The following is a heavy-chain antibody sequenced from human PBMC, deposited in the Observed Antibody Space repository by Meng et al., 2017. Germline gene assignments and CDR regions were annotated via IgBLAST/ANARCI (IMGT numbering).Heavy chain of an antibody. J-gene: IGHJ4*02. CDR1: GFTFDDCG. V-gene: IGHV3-20*04. CDR3: ARDFSWRLRLGELSLSWYDY. Sequence: GESLKISCAASGFTFDDCGMSWVRQAPGKGLEWVSGINWNGGSTGYADSVKGRFTLSRDNAKNSLYLQMNSLRAEDTALYYCARDFSWRLRLGELSLSWYDYWGQGTLVTVSS. CDR2: INWNGGST. D-gene: IGHD3-16*02.